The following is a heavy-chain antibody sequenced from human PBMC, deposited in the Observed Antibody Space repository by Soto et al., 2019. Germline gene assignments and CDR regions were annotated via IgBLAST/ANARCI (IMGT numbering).Heavy chain of an antibody. CDR3: ARDGHNPNDVDL. CDR2: INKDGSER. D-gene: IGHD1-20*01. CDR1: GFTFDDYW. J-gene: IGHJ5*02. Sequence: PGGSLRLSCVASGFTFDDYWMNWVRQAPGRGLEWVAIINKDGSERYYVDSVKGRFTISRDNSKDSLFLQMESLGAEDTALYYCARDGHNPNDVDLWGQGTRVTVSS. V-gene: IGHV3-7*01.